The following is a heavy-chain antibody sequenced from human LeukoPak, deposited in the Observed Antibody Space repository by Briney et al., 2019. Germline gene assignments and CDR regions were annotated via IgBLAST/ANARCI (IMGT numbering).Heavy chain of an antibody. CDR1: GYSFTTYW. V-gene: IGHV5-10-1*01. CDR3: ARHAGHFDY. Sequence: GKSLKISCKGSGYSFTTYWISWVRQMPGKGLEWMGRIDPSDSYTNYSPSFQGHVTISADKSTSTAYLQWSSLKASDTAMYYCARHAGHFDYWGLGTLVTVSS. J-gene: IGHJ4*02. D-gene: IGHD6-13*01. CDR2: IDPSDSYT.